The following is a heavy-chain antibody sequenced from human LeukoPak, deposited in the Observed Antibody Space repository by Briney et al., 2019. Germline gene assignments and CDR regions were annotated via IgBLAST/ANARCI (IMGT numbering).Heavy chain of an antibody. Sequence: PGGSLRLSCAASGFTFSSYAMSWVRQAPGKGLEWVSAISGSGGSTYYADSVKGRFTISRDNSKNTLYLQMNSLRAEDTAVYYCARALYCSSGSCHSLGYFGMDVWGQGTTVTVSS. CDR3: ARALYCSSGSCHSLGYFGMDV. D-gene: IGHD2-15*01. J-gene: IGHJ6*02. CDR1: GFTFSSYA. V-gene: IGHV3-23*01. CDR2: ISGSGGST.